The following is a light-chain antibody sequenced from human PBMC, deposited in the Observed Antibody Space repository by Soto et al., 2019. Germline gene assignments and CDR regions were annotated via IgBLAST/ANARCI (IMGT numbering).Light chain of an antibody. V-gene: IGKV3-20*01. CDR1: QRVSSNY. CDR3: QQYGGSPRT. Sequence: EIVLTQSPGTLSLSPGEGATLSCRASQRVSSNYLAWYQQKPGQAPRLLIYVASNRATGIPDRFSGSGSGTDFTLTISRLEPEDFAVYYCQQYGGSPRTFGQGTKLEIK. J-gene: IGKJ2*01. CDR2: VAS.